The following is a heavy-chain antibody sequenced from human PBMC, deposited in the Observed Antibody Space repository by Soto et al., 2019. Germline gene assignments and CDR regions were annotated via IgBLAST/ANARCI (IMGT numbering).Heavy chain of an antibody. CDR3: ARDPKVGATNNYFDY. Sequence: PSETLSLTCAVSGYSISSGYYCGWIRQPPGKGLEWIGSIYHSGSTYYNPSLKSRVTISVDTSKNQFSLKLSSVTAADTAVYYCARDPKVGATNNYFDYWGQGTLVTVSS. V-gene: IGHV4-38-2*02. CDR2: IYHSGST. J-gene: IGHJ4*02. D-gene: IGHD1-26*01. CDR1: GYSISSGYY.